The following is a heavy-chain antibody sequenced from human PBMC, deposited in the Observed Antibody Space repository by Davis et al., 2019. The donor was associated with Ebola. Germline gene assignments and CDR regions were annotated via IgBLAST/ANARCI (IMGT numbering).Heavy chain of an antibody. CDR1: GGTFSSYA. Sequence: SVKVSCKASGGTFSSYAISWVRQAPGQGLEWMGGIIPIFGTANYAQKFQGRVTITADESTSTAYMELRSLRSEDTVVYYCARGWGVGATFLYGMDVWGQGTTVTVSS. CDR3: ARGWGVGATFLYGMDV. D-gene: IGHD1-26*01. J-gene: IGHJ6*02. V-gene: IGHV1-69*13. CDR2: IIPIFGTA.